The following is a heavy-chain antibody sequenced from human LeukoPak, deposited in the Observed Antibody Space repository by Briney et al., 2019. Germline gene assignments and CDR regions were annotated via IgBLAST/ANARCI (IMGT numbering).Heavy chain of an antibody. J-gene: IGHJ6*03. CDR2: IYYSGST. CDR1: GGSISSSSYY. CDR3: AREQLVYYYYMDV. D-gene: IGHD6-6*01. V-gene: IGHV4-39*07. Sequence: SETLSLTCTVSGGSISSSSYYWGWIRHPPGKGLGWIGSIYYSGSTYYNPSLKSRVTISVDTSKNQFSLKLSSVTAADTAVYYCAREQLVYYYYMDVWGKGTTVTVSS.